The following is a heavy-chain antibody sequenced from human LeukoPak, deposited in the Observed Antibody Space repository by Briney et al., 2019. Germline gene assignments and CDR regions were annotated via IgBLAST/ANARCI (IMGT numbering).Heavy chain of an antibody. J-gene: IGHJ6*02. CDR3: ARDQEPEPTSLYGMDV. CDR1: GYTFTSNY. D-gene: IGHD1-14*01. V-gene: IGHV1-46*01. CDR2: IYPRDGST. Sequence: ASVKVSCKASGYTFTSNYIHWVRQAPGQGLEWMGMIYPRDGSTSYAQKFQGRVTITADESTSTAYMELSSLRSEDTAVYYCARDQEPEPTSLYGMDVWGQGTTVTVSS.